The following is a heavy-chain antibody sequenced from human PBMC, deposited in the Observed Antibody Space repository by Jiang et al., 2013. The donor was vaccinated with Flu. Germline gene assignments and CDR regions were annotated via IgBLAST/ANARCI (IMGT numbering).Heavy chain of an antibody. CDR2: INPGDSDT. CDR1: GFSFTTYW. Sequence: GAEVKKPGESLKISCKVSGFSFTTYWIAWVRQMPGKGLEWMGIINPGDSDTRYSPSFQGQVSISADKSISTAYLQWSSLKASDTAMYYCARRIAVTPEVPSVDAFDIWGQGTMVTVSS. J-gene: IGHJ3*02. CDR3: ARRIAVTPEVPSVDAFDI. D-gene: IGHD6-19*01. V-gene: IGHV5-51*03.